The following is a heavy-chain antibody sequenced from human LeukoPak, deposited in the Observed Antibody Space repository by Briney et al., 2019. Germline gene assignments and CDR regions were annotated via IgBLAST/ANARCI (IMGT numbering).Heavy chain of an antibody. CDR3: ARGGLRPHNWFDP. V-gene: IGHV4-59*01. J-gene: IGHJ5*02. CDR2: IYYSGST. D-gene: IGHD3-16*01. Sequence: SETLSLTCTVSGGSISSYYWSWIRQPPGKGLEWIGYIYYSGSTNYNPSLKSRVTISVDTSKNQFSLKLSSVTAADTAVYYCARGGLRPHNWFDPWGQGTLVTVSS. CDR1: GGSISSYY.